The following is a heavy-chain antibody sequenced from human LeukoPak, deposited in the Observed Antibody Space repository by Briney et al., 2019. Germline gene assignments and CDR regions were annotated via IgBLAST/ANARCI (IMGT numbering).Heavy chain of an antibody. V-gene: IGHV3-48*03. D-gene: IGHD3-10*01. CDR3: ARGPGAMVRGVIIPLDY. CDR1: GFTFSSYE. Sequence: PGGSLRLSCAASGFTFSSYEMNWVRQAPGKGLEWVSYISSSGSTIYYADSVKGRFTISRDNAKNSLYLQMNSLRAEDTAVYYCARGPGAMVRGVIIPLDYWGQRTLVTVSS. CDR2: ISSSGSTI. J-gene: IGHJ4*02.